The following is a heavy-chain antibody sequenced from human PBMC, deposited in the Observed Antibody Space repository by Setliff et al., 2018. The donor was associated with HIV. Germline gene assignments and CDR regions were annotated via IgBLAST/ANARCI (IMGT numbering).Heavy chain of an antibody. J-gene: IGHJ4*02. CDR1: GGSISSSSYY. Sequence: SETLSLTCTVSGGSISSSSYYWGWIHQPPGKSLEWVGSIFYTGSTNYRPSLESRVIVSLDTSKNQFSLKLSSVTAADTAVYYCTRRDVTTGMDSWGPGILVTVSS. D-gene: IGHD4-17*01. CDR2: IFYTGST. V-gene: IGHV4-39*01. CDR3: TRRDVTTGMDS.